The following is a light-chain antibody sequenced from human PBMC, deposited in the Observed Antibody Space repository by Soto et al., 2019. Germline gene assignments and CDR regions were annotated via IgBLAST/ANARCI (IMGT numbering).Light chain of an antibody. CDR3: QQYAGSPWT. CDR1: QSVSSN. Sequence: EIVMTQSPATLSVSPGERATLSCRASQSVSSNLAWYQQKPGQAPRLLIYGASNRATGIPDRFSGGGSGTDFTLTVSRLEHEDFAVYYCQQYAGSPWTFGQGTKVEIK. V-gene: IGKV3-20*01. J-gene: IGKJ1*01. CDR2: GAS.